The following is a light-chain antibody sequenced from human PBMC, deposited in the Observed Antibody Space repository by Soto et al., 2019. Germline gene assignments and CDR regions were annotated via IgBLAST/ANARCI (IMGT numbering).Light chain of an antibody. CDR1: QGLKF. Sequence: DIQMTHSPSSLSASVVDTVTITCRASQGLKFLAWYQQKPGKAPKLLIYEAINLQSGVPPRFSGSGSGTDFTLTISSLQPEDFATYFCQQANSLPITFGQGTRLRL. CDR3: QQANSLPIT. V-gene: IGKV1-12*01. J-gene: IGKJ5*01. CDR2: EAI.